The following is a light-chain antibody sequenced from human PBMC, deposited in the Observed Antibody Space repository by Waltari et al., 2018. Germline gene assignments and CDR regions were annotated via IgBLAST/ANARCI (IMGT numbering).Light chain of an antibody. CDR2: GAY. J-gene: IGKJ4*01. Sequence: VLLTQSPASLSVSPGDTVILSCRPSQSVRTNLVGYQQKAGQAPRTLIYGAYTRASGVPSRFSGSGSETDFTLIISSLQSEDAAVYFCQQYYVWPPITFGGGTKLEI. V-gene: IGKV3-15*01. CDR3: QQYYVWPPIT. CDR1: QSVRTN.